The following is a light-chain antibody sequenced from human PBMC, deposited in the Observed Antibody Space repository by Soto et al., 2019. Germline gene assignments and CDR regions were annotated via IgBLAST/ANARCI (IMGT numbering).Light chain of an antibody. V-gene: IGKV1-5*01. J-gene: IGKJ1*01. CDR3: QQYNTDWT. CDR2: DAS. CDR1: QAISTW. Sequence: IQLTQSPSTLSASVRDRVTITCRASQAISTWLAWYQHKPGKGPKILIFDASTLESGVPSRFSGSGSGTQFTLTINGLQPDDFATYYCQQYNTDWTFGQGTKVDIK.